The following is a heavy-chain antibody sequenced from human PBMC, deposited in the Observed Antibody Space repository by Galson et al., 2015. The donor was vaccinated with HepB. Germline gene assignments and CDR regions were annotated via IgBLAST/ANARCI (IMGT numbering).Heavy chain of an antibody. D-gene: IGHD3-10*01. CDR1: GDTFSSHT. Sequence: SVKVSCKASGDTFSSHTIDWVRQAPGQGPEWMGGITPMFGTANYAQKFQGRVTITADKSSTTAYLELNSLRSEDTAVYYCARGYDSANYYYHYWGQGTLVTVSS. V-gene: IGHV1-69*06. CDR3: ARGYDSANYYYHY. CDR2: ITPMFGTA. J-gene: IGHJ4*02.